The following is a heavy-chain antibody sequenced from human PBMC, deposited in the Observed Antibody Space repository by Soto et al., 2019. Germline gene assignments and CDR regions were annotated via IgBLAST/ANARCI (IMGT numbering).Heavy chain of an antibody. Sequence: ASVKVSCKASGCTFTSYGISWVRQAPGQGLEWMGWISAYNGNTNYAQKLQGRVTMTTDTSTSTAYMELRSLRSDDTAVYYCARDVSHIVVVTAINDAFDIWGQGTMVTVSS. CDR1: GCTFTSYG. V-gene: IGHV1-18*01. D-gene: IGHD2-21*02. J-gene: IGHJ3*02. CDR3: ARDVSHIVVVTAINDAFDI. CDR2: ISAYNGNT.